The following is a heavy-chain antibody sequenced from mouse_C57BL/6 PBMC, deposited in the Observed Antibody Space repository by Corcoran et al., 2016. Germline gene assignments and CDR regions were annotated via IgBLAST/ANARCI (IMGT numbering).Heavy chain of an antibody. CDR2: INTYSGVP. J-gene: IGHJ4*01. CDR1: GYTFTTYG. D-gene: IGHD2-1*01. CDR3: ARRDYGNDYYAMDY. V-gene: IGHV9-3*01. Sequence: QIQLVQSGPELKKPGETVKISCKASGYTFTTYGMSWVKQAPGKGLKWMGWINTYSGVPTYADDFKGRFAFSLETSASTAYLQINNLKNEDTATYFCARRDYGNDYYAMDYWGQGTSVTFSS.